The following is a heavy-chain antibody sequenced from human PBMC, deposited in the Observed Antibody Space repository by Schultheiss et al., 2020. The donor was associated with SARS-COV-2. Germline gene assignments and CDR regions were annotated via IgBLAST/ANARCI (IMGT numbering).Heavy chain of an antibody. CDR2: INPNSGGT. D-gene: IGHD6-13*01. V-gene: IGHV1-2*04. CDR1: GGTFSSYA. J-gene: IGHJ3*02. Sequence: ASVKVSCKASGGTFSSYAISWVRQAPGQGLEWMGWINPNSGGTNYAQKFQGWVTMTRDTSISTAYMELSRLRSDDTAVYYCARAQIAAAGPYDAFDIWGQGTMVTVSS. CDR3: ARAQIAAAGPYDAFDI.